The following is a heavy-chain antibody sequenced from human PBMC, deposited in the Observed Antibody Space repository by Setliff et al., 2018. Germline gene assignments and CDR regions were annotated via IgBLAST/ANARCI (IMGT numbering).Heavy chain of an antibody. Sequence: GGSLRLSCAASGFSFRTFSMHWVRQAPGKGLEWVSSISPDSIHIYYADSVKGRFTISRDNARDSLYLHMNSLGAEDTAVYYCARSPANGGHDAFDIWGRGTMVTVSS. V-gene: IGHV3-21*01. CDR3: ARSPANGGHDAFDI. J-gene: IGHJ3*02. D-gene: IGHD6-25*01. CDR2: ISPDSIHI. CDR1: GFSFRTFS.